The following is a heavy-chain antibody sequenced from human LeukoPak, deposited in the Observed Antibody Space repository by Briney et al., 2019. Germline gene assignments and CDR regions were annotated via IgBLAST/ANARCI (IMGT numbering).Heavy chain of an antibody. V-gene: IGHV3-30*18. Sequence: GGSLRLSCAASGFTFSSYGMHWVRQAPGKGLEWVAVISYDGSNKYYADSVKGRFTISRDNSKNTLYLQMNSLRAEDTAVYYCAKGHWGYYYDYWGQGTLVTVSS. CDR1: GFTFSSYG. J-gene: IGHJ4*02. D-gene: IGHD3-16*01. CDR3: AKGHWGYYYDY. CDR2: ISYDGSNK.